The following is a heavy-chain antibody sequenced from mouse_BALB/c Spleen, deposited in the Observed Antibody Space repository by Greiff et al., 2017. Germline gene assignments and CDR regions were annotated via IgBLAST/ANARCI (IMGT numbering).Heavy chain of an antibody. D-gene: IGHD2-4*01. J-gene: IGHJ1*01. CDR2: IYPGNSDT. Sequence: VQLQQSGTVLARPGASVKMSCKASGYTFTSYWMHWVKQRPGQGLEWIGAIYPGNSDTSYNQKFKGKAKLTAVTSTSTAYMELSSLTNEDSAVYYCTRERDYDFYGYFDVWGAGTTVTVSS. CDR1: GYTFTSYW. V-gene: IGHV1-5*01. CDR3: TRERDYDFYGYFDV.